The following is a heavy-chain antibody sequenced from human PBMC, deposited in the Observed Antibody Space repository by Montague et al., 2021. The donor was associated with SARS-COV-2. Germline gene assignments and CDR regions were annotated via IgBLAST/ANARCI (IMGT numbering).Heavy chain of an antibody. Sequence: SETLSLTCTVSGDSIISFYWTWVRQSPGKGLEWIGNVYYTGNTKYKPSLEGRVTISVDTSKSQFSLKLSSVTAADTAVYYCARDQANYGLDVGGQGTTVTVSS. CDR1: GDSIISFY. V-gene: IGHV4-59*01. CDR3: ARDQANYGLDV. CDR2: VYYTGNT. J-gene: IGHJ6*02.